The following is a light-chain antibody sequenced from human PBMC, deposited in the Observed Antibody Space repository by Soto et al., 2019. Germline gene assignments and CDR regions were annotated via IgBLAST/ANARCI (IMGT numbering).Light chain of an antibody. V-gene: IGLV2-8*01. CDR3: SSYAGNNIFV. CDR1: SSDVGAFDC. CDR2: DVN. Sequence: QSALTQPPSASGSPGQSVTISCTGTSSDVGAFDCVSWYQQYPGEAPKLLVYDVNKWPSGVPDRFSGSKSGNTASLTVSGLQAEDEADFYCSSYAGNNIFVFGTGTKLTVL. J-gene: IGLJ1*01.